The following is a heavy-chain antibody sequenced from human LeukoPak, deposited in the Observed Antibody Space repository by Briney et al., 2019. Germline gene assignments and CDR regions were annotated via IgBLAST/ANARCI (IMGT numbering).Heavy chain of an antibody. CDR3: ASHLYCGGDCYPNWFDP. Sequence: SETLSLTCAVYGGSFSGYYWSWIRQPPGKGLEWIGEINHSGSTNYNPSLKSRVTISVDTSKNQFSLKLSSVTAADTAVYYCASHLYCGGDCYPNWFDPWGQGTLVTVSS. CDR1: GGSFSGYY. V-gene: IGHV4-34*01. CDR2: INHSGST. J-gene: IGHJ5*02. D-gene: IGHD2-21*02.